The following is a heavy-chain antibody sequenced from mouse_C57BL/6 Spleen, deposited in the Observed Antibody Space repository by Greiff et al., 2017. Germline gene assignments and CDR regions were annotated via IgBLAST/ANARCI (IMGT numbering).Heavy chain of an antibody. CDR2: IDPSDSET. D-gene: IGHD1-1*01. Sequence: QVQLQQPGAELVRPGSSVKLSCKASGYTFTSYWMHWVKQRPIQGLEWIGNIDPSDSETHYNQKFKDKATLTVDKSSSTAYMQLSSLSSEDSAVYYCARCATVVATDFWGQGTPLTVSS. J-gene: IGHJ2*01. CDR3: ARCATVVATDF. V-gene: IGHV1-52*01. CDR1: GYTFTSYW.